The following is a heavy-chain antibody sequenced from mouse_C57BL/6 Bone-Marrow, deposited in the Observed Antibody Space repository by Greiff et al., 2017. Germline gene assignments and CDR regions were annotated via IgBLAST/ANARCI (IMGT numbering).Heavy chain of an antibody. CDR3: ARWGTGRRGTWFAY. J-gene: IGHJ3*01. D-gene: IGHD4-1*01. CDR2: INPGSGGT. CDR1: GYAFTNYL. Sequence: QVQLQQSGAELVRPGTSVTVSCKASGYAFTNYLIEWVKQRPGQGLEWIGVINPGSGGTNYNEKFKGKATLTADKSSSTAYMQLSSLTSEDSAVYFCARWGTGRRGTWFAYWGQGTLVTVSA. V-gene: IGHV1-54*01.